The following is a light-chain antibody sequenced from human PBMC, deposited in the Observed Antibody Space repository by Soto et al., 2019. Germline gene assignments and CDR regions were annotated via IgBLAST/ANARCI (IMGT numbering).Light chain of an antibody. CDR1: RSLFCSPHNKSY. CDR3: QQYYRAPRT. CDR2: WAS. V-gene: IGKV4-1*01. Sequence: DIVMTQSPDSLAVSLGERATINCTSGRSLFCSPHNKSYLAWYQQKVGQPPQMLIYWASTRESGVPDRFRGSGSGTDFTLTISSLQADDVAVYYCQQYYRAPRTFGQGTKVE. J-gene: IGKJ2*01.